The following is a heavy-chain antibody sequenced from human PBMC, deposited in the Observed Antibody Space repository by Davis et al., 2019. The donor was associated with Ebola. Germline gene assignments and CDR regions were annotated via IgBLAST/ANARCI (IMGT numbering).Heavy chain of an antibody. D-gene: IGHD6-19*01. V-gene: IGHV3-7*03. CDR2: IKEDGSEK. CDR1: GFTFSSYW. CDR3: ATGTAVPAVHAFNI. J-gene: IGHJ3*02. Sequence: GESLKISCAASGFTFSSYWMHWVRQAPGKGLEWVAKIKEDGSEKLEVDSVKGRFTISRDNAKDSLYLQMNSLRIEDTAVYYCATGTAVPAVHAFNIWGQGTMVTVSS.